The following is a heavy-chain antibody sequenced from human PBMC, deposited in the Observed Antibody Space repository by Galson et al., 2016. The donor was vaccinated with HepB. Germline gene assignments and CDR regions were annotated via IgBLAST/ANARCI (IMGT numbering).Heavy chain of an antibody. CDR3: ARDPEVQLWSDEYHYYGLDV. CDR1: GGSISGGDYY. D-gene: IGHD5-18*01. CDR2: ISYSGNT. Sequence: TLSLTCTVSGGSISGGDYYWSWIRQNPGKGLECIGYISYSGNTYYNPSLESRLSIYVDTSKNQFSLRLSSVTAADTAVYYCARDPEVQLWSDEYHYYGLDVWGPGTTVTVSS. V-gene: IGHV4-31*03. J-gene: IGHJ6*02.